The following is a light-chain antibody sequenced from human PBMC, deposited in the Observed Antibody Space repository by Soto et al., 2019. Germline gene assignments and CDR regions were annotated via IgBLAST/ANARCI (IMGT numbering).Light chain of an antibody. CDR2: DAS. CDR3: QHYNYWPYT. J-gene: IGKJ2*01. V-gene: IGKV3-15*01. Sequence: EIVLTQSPGTLSLSPGERATLSCRASQSVSSYLAWYQRKPGQAPRLLIYDASTRATGVPARFSGSGSGTDFTLAISSLQSEDFAVYYCQHYNYWPYTFGQGTKVDIK. CDR1: QSVSSY.